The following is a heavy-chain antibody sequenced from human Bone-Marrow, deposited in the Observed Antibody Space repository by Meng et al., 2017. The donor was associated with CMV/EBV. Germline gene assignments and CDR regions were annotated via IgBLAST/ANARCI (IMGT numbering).Heavy chain of an antibody. CDR2: ISGSGGST. Sequence: GGSLRLSCAASGFTSSSYAMSWVRQAPGKGLEWVSAISGSGGSTYYADSVKGRFTISRDNSKNTLYLQMNSLRAEDTAVYYCAKEEYSSSWYGYYGMDVWGQGTTVTVSS. J-gene: IGHJ6*02. V-gene: IGHV3-23*01. CDR3: AKEEYSSSWYGYYGMDV. D-gene: IGHD6-13*01. CDR1: GFTSSSYA.